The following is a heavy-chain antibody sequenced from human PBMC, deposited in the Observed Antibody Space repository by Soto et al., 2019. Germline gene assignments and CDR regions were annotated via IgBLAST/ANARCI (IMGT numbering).Heavy chain of an antibody. J-gene: IGHJ4*02. CDR3: ERDEGIASFDY. V-gene: IGHV3-30-3*01. Sequence: QVQLVESGEGVVQPGRSLRLFCAASGFTFSSYAMHWVRQAPGKGLEWVAVISYDGSKKYYADSVKGRLTISRDNSKNTLCVQMNSLRAEDTAGYRSERDEGIASFDYWGQGTLVTVSS. D-gene: IGHD6-13*01. CDR1: GFTFSSYA. CDR2: ISYDGSKK.